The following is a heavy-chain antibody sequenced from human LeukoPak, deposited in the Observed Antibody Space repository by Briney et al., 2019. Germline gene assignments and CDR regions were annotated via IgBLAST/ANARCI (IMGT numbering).Heavy chain of an antibody. Sequence: ASVKVSCKVSGYTLTELSMHWVRQAPGQGLEWMGIINPSGGSTSYAQKFQGRVTMIRDTSTSTVYMELSSLRSEDTAVYYCARAQAWDASDPNWFDPWGQGSLVIVSS. CDR1: GYTLTELS. V-gene: IGHV1-46*01. D-gene: IGHD1-26*01. CDR3: ARAQAWDASDPNWFDP. CDR2: INPSGGST. J-gene: IGHJ5*02.